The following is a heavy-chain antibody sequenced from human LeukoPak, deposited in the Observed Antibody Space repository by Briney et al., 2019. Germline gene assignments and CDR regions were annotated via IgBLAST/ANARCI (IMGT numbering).Heavy chain of an antibody. V-gene: IGHV3-23*01. Sequence: PGGSLRLSCAASGFTFSSYAMSWVRQAPGKGLEWVSAISGSGGSTYYADSVKGRFTISRDNSKNTLYLQMNSLRAEDTAVYYCAAEVNCGYDCYSGYLYYYYAMDVWGQGTTVTVSS. D-gene: IGHD2-21*02. CDR1: GFTFSSYA. CDR2: ISGSGGST. J-gene: IGHJ6*02. CDR3: AAEVNCGYDCYSGYLYYYYAMDV.